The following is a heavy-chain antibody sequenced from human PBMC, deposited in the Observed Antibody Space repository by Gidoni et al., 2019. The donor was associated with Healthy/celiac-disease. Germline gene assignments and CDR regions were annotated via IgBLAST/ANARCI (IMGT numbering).Heavy chain of an antibody. V-gene: IGHV1-18*04. CDR2: IRAYNGNT. Sequence: QVQLVQSGAEVKKPGASVKVSCKASGYTFTSYGISWVRQAPGQGLEWMGWIRAYNGNTNYAQKLQGRVTMTTDTSTSTAYMELRSLRSDDTAVYYCARWPWTAAGTEVTPQGDYWGQGTLVTVSS. CDR1: GYTFTSYG. J-gene: IGHJ4*02. CDR3: ARWPWTAAGTEVTPQGDY. D-gene: IGHD6-13*01.